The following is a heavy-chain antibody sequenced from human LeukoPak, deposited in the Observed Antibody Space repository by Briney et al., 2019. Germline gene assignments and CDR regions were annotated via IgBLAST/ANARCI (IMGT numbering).Heavy chain of an antibody. Sequence: PGGSLRLSCAASGFTFSSYSMNWVRQAPGKGLEWVSSISSSSSYIYYADSVKGRFTISRDNAKNSLYLQMNSLRAEDTAVYYCARVQGYSYGPHHAFDIWAKGQWSPSLQ. CDR3: ARVQGYSYGPHHAFDI. D-gene: IGHD5-18*01. J-gene: IGHJ3*02. CDR1: GFTFSSYS. CDR2: ISSSSSYI. V-gene: IGHV3-21*01.